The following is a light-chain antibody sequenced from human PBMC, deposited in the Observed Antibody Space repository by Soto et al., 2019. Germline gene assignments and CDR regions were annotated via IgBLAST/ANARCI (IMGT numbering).Light chain of an antibody. CDR3: ATWDDDVSGVV. Sequence: QSVLPQTPSVSGTPGQTVTISCSGSSSNIGRNYVYWYQQLPGAAPKLLMYSHNIRPSGVPDRFSASTSGTSASLVISGLRSEDEADYHCATWDDDVSGVVFGGGTQLTAL. J-gene: IGLJ2*01. CDR1: SSNIGRNY. CDR2: SHN. V-gene: IGLV1-47*02.